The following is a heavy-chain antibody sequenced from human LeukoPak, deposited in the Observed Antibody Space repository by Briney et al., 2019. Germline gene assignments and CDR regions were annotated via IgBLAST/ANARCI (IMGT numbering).Heavy chain of an antibody. V-gene: IGHV4-34*09. J-gene: IGHJ4*02. Sequence: PSETLSLTCAVYGGSFSGYYWSWIRQPPGKGLEWIGEINHSGSTNYNPSLQSRVTISLDTSKRQFSLKLTSVTAADTAVYYCARELGYYDSSGTFDYWGQGTLVTVSS. CDR2: INHSGST. CDR3: ARELGYYDSSGTFDY. CDR1: GGSFSGYY. D-gene: IGHD3-22*01.